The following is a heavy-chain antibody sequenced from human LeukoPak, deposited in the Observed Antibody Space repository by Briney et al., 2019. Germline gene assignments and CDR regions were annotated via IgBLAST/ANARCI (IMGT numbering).Heavy chain of an antibody. Sequence: GGSLRLSCAASGFTVSSNYMSWVRQAPGKGLEWVSVIYSGGSTYYADSVKGRFTISRDNSKNTLYLQMNSLRAEDTAVYYCAKDLFRVVVITPFDYWGQGTLVTVSS. CDR2: IYSGGST. CDR3: AKDLFRVVVITPFDY. D-gene: IGHD3-22*01. V-gene: IGHV3-53*05. J-gene: IGHJ4*02. CDR1: GFTVSSNY.